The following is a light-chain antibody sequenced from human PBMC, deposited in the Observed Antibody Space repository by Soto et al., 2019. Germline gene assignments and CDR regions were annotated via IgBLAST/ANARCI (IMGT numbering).Light chain of an antibody. CDR3: ASWDSSLSAYV. CDR2: DDN. J-gene: IGLJ1*01. V-gene: IGLV1-51*01. Sequence: QSVLTQPPSVSGAPGQRVTISCAGSSSNIGAGYDVHWYQQLAGTAPKLLIYDDNKRPSGIPDRFSGSKSGTSATLGITGSQTGDADDYYCASWDSSLSAYVFGTGTKV. CDR1: SSNIGAGYD.